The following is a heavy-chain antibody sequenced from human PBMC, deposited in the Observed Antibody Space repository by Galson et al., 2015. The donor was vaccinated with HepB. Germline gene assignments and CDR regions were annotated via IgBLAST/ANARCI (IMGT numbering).Heavy chain of an antibody. V-gene: IGHV1-18*01. Sequence: SCKASGYTFTNYGITWVRKAPGQGLEWMGWISTYNANTNYGQNVQGRVTMTTDTSTNTAYMELRSLRSDDTAVYYCARHYCSRGACYPLFYYYALDVWGQGTTVTVS. CDR1: GYTFTNYG. D-gene: IGHD2-15*01. CDR2: ISTYNANT. CDR3: ARHYCSRGACYPLFYYYALDV. J-gene: IGHJ6*02.